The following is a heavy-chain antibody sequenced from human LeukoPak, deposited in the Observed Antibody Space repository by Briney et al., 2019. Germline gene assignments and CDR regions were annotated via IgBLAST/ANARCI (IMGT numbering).Heavy chain of an antibody. CDR2: INPNSGGT. J-gene: IGHJ3*02. Sequence: GASVKVSCKASGYTFTGYYMHWVRQAPGQGLEWMGWINPNSGGTNYAQKFQGRATMTRDTSISTAYMELSRLRSDDTAVYYCARNLRSYYDSSGYVSGPREDAFDIWGQGTMVTVSS. V-gene: IGHV1-2*02. CDR3: ARNLRSYYDSSGYVSGPREDAFDI. CDR1: GYTFTGYY. D-gene: IGHD3-22*01.